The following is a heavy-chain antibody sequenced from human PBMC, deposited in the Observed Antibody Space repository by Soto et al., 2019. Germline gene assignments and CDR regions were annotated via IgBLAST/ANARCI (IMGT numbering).Heavy chain of an antibody. V-gene: IGHV4-59*01. CDR2: IYYSGST. D-gene: IGHD2-8*02. CDR1: GGSISSYY. J-gene: IGHJ4*02. CDR3: ATGSRRRGVEFDFDY. Sequence: SLTCTVSGGSISSYYWSLILQPPGKGLEWIGYIYYSGSTNYNPSLKSRVTISVDTSKNQFSLKLSSVTAADTAVYYCATGSRRRGVEFDFDYWGQGTLVTVSS.